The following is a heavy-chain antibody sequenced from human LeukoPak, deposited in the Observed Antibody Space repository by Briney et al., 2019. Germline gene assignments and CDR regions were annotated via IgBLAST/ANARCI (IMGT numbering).Heavy chain of an antibody. V-gene: IGHV3-33*06. CDR2: IWYDGSNK. CDR3: AKGPTLRNGFDI. Sequence: TGGSLRLSCAASGFTFSSYAMHWVRQAPGKGLEWVAVIWYDGSNKYYADSVKGRFTISRDNSKNTLYLQMNSLRAEDTAVYYCAKGPTLRNGFDIWGQGTMVTVSS. CDR1: GFTFSSYA. J-gene: IGHJ3*02.